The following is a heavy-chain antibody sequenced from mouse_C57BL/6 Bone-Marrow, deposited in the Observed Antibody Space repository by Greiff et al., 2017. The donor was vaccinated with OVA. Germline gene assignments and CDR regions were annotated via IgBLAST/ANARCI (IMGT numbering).Heavy chain of an antibody. CDR3: TRKEIYYYGSSDWYFDV. Sequence: QVQLKESGAELVRPGASVTLSCKASGYTFTDYEMHWVKQTPVHGLEWIGAIDPETGGTAYNPKFRGKAILTADKSSSTAYMELRSLTSEDSAVYYCTRKEIYYYGSSDWYFDVWGTGTTVTVSS. D-gene: IGHD1-1*01. J-gene: IGHJ1*03. CDR1: GYTFTDYE. CDR2: IDPETGGT. V-gene: IGHV1-15*01.